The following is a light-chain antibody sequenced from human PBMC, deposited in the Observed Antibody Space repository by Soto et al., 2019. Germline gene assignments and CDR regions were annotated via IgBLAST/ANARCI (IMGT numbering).Light chain of an antibody. CDR3: QQYNNLPPTWT. V-gene: IGKV3-15*01. CDR1: QSVSSN. CDR2: GAS. J-gene: IGKJ1*01. Sequence: EIVMTQSPATLSVSPGERATLSCRASQSVSSNLAWYQQKPGQAPRLLIYGASTRATGIPARFSGSGSGTEFTLTISRLQSEDFAVYYCQQYNNLPPTWTFGQGTKVEIK.